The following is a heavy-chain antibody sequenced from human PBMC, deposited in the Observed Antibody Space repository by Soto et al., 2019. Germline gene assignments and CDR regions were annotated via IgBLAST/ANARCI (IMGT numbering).Heavy chain of an antibody. CDR3: AKDGVAAAGTPPLYNWFDP. D-gene: IGHD6-13*01. J-gene: IGHJ5*02. CDR2: ISYDGSNK. V-gene: IGHV3-30*18. Sequence: GGSLRLSCAASGFTFSSYGMHWVRQAPGKGLEWVAVISYDGSNKYYADSVKGRFTISRDNYKNTLYLQMNSLRAEDTAVYYCAKDGVAAAGTPPLYNWFDPWGQGTLVTVSS. CDR1: GFTFSSYG.